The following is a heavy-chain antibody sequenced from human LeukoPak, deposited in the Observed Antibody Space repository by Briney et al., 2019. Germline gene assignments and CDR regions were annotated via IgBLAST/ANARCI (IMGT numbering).Heavy chain of an antibody. Sequence: GGSLRLSCAASGFTFSSYAMSWVRQAPGKGLEWVSAISGSGGNTYYADSVKGRFTISRDNSKNTLYLQMNSLRADDTAVYYCAKGTHRYCGGDCYDWGQGTLVTVSS. D-gene: IGHD2-21*02. V-gene: IGHV3-23*01. J-gene: IGHJ4*02. CDR1: GFTFSSYA. CDR2: ISGSGGNT. CDR3: AKGTHRYCGGDCYD.